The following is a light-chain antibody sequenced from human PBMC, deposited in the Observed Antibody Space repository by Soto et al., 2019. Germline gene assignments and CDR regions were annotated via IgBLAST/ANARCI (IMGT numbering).Light chain of an antibody. CDR3: QTWDGSTVI. CDR2: QDT. CDR1: KLGDQY. Sequence: SYELTQPPSVSVSPGQTASITCSGDKLGDQYACWYQQKPGQSPVLVIYQDTKRPSGVPERFSGSNSGNIATLTISGTQAMDEADYYCQTWDGSTVIFGGGTKLTVL. J-gene: IGLJ2*01. V-gene: IGLV3-1*01.